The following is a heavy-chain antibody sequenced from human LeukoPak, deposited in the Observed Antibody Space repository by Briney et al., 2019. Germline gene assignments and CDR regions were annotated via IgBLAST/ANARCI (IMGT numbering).Heavy chain of an antibody. Sequence: GASVKVSCKASGYTFSTYGITWVRQAPGQGLEWMGWISGYNGKTKYAQKLQDRVTMTTDTSTSTAYMELRSLRSDDTAVYYCARDSDVYYYGSVPSPRNWFDPWGQGTLVTVSS. CDR1: GYTFSTYG. CDR3: ARDSDVYYYGSVPSPRNWFDP. CDR2: ISGYNGKT. V-gene: IGHV1-18*01. J-gene: IGHJ5*02. D-gene: IGHD3-10*01.